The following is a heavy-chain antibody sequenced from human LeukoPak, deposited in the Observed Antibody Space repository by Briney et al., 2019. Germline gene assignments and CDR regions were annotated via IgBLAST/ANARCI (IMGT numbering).Heavy chain of an antibody. CDR2: IYYSGST. Sequence: PSETLSLTCTVSGGSISSSSYYWGWIRQPPGKGLEWIGSIYYSGSTYYNPSLKSRVTISVDTSKNQFSLKLSSVTAADTAVYYCARLRHERREVRYFDWLGPSGNFDYWGQGTLVTVSS. J-gene: IGHJ4*02. CDR3: ARLRHERREVRYFDWLGPSGNFDY. D-gene: IGHD3-9*01. CDR1: GGSISSSSYY. V-gene: IGHV4-39*07.